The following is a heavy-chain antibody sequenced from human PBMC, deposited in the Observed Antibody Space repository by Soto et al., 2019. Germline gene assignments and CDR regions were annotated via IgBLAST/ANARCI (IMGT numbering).Heavy chain of an antibody. D-gene: IGHD3-3*01. Sequence: SVTLSLTCTVSGGSISSYYWSWIRQPAGKGLEWIGRIYTSGSTNYNPSLKSRVTMSVDTSKNQSSLKLSSVTAADTAVYYCARAPINTIFGVVPYYYGMDVWGQGTTVTVS. CDR2: IYTSGST. V-gene: IGHV4-4*07. J-gene: IGHJ6*02. CDR1: GGSISSYY. CDR3: ARAPINTIFGVVPYYYGMDV.